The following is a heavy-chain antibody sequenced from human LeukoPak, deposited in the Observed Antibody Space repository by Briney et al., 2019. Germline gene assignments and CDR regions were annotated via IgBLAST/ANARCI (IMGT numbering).Heavy chain of an antibody. CDR2: IYTSGST. D-gene: IGHD3-10*01. V-gene: IGHV4-61*02. CDR1: GGSISSGSYY. Sequence: SETLSLTXTVSGGSISSGSYYWSWIRQPAGEGLEWIGRIYTSGSTNYNPSLKSRVTISVDTSKNQFSLKLSSVTAADTAVYCCARGPRGEYYFDYWGQGTLVTVSS. CDR3: ARGPRGEYYFDY. J-gene: IGHJ4*02.